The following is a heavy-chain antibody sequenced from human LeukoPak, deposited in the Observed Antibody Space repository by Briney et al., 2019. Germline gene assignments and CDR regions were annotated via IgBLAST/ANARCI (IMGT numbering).Heavy chain of an antibody. V-gene: IGHV1-2*02. Sequence: ASVKVSCKASGYTFTGYYMHWVRQAPGQGLEWVGWINPNSGGTNYAQKFQGRVTMTRDTSISTAYMELSRLRSDDTAVYYCARDERLVTMVRGVIPGDYWGQGTLVTVSS. CDR2: INPNSGGT. J-gene: IGHJ4*02. CDR3: ARDERLVTMVRGVIPGDY. CDR1: GYTFTGYY. D-gene: IGHD3-10*01.